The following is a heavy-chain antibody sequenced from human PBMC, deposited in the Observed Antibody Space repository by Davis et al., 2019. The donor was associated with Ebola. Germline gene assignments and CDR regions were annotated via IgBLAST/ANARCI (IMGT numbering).Heavy chain of an antibody. V-gene: IGHV1-69*06. D-gene: IGHD3-16*01. CDR2: IIPIFGTA. Sequence: SVKVSCKASGGTFSSYAISWVRQAPGQGLEWMGGIIPIFGTANYAQKFQGRVTITADKSTSTAYMELSSLRSEDTAVYYCARDTRGGYYYYGMDVWGQGTTVTVSS. J-gene: IGHJ6*02. CDR1: GGTFSSYA. CDR3: ARDTRGGYYYYGMDV.